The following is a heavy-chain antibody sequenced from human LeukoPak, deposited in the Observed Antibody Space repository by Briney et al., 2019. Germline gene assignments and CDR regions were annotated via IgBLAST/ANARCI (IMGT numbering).Heavy chain of an antibody. CDR2: INHSGTT. CDR3: ASAIHFWSAPGRAFDI. CDR1: GVSFNSYY. Sequence: SETLSLTCAVYGVSFNSYYWTWIRQPPGKGLEWIGEINHSGTTNYNPSLNSRVTMLVDTSKKQLSPKLSSVTAADTAVYYCASAIHFWSAPGRAFDIWGQGTVVTVSS. V-gene: IGHV4-34*01. D-gene: IGHD3-3*02. J-gene: IGHJ3*02.